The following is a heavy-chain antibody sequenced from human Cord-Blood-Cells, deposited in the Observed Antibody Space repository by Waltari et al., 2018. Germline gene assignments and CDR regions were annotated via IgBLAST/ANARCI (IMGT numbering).Heavy chain of an antibody. V-gene: IGHV1-69*06. CDR3: ARAQSSGWSDAFDI. J-gene: IGHJ3*02. CDR2: IIPIFGTA. D-gene: IGHD6-19*01. CDR1: SSYA. Sequence: SSYAISWVRQPPGQGLEWMGGIIPIFGTANYAQKFQGRVTITADKSTSTAYMELSSLRSEDTAVYYCARAQSSGWSDAFDIWGQGTMVTVSS.